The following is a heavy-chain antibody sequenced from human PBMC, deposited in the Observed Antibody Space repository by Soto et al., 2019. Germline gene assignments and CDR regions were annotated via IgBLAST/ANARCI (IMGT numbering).Heavy chain of an antibody. CDR3: ARDSVSGGYGGSFDY. CDR1: GGTFSSYA. Sequence: SVKVSCKASGGTFSSYAISWVRQAPGQGLEWMGGIIPIFGTANYAQKFQGRVTITADESTSTAYMELSSLRSEDTAVYYCARDSVSGGYGGSFDYWGQGTLVTVSS. J-gene: IGHJ4*02. V-gene: IGHV1-69*13. D-gene: IGHD5-12*01. CDR2: IIPIFGTA.